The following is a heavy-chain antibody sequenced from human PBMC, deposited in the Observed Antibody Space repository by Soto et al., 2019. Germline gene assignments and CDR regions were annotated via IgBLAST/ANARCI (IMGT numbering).Heavy chain of an antibody. CDR1: GGSISSYY. CDR3: ARRKHMTTSYFDS. CDR2: IYYSGST. J-gene: IGHJ4*02. Sequence: SETLSLTCTVSGGSISSYYWSWIRQPPGKGLEWIGYIYYSGSTNYNPSLKSRVTISVDTSKNQFSLKLSSVTAADTAVYYCARRKHMTTSYFDSWGQGTLVTVSS. V-gene: IGHV4-59*08. D-gene: IGHD4-17*01.